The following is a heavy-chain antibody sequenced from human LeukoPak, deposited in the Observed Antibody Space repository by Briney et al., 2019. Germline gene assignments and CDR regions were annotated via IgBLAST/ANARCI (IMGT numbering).Heavy chain of an antibody. CDR1: GYTFTSNY. V-gene: IGHV1-46*01. CDR3: ARGVVVHEYTYGTFDY. Sequence: ASVKVSCKASGYTFTSNYIHWVRRAPGQGLQWMGIINPSAGTTTYAQWFQGRVTMTRDASTSTVYKELSSLRSEDTAVYYCARGVVVHEYTYGTFDYWGQGTLVTVSS. J-gene: IGHJ4*02. D-gene: IGHD5-18*01. CDR2: INPSAGTT.